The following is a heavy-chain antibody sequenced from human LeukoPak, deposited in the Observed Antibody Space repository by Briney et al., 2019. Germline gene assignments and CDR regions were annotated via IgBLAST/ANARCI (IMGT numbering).Heavy chain of an antibody. CDR2: ISAYNGNT. Sequence: ASVKVSCKASGYTFTSYGISWVRQAPGQGLEWMGWISAYNGNTNYAQKLQGRVTMTTDTSTSTAYMELSRLRSDDTAVYYCARVLMITFGGKSWGAFDIWGQGTMVTVSS. D-gene: IGHD3-16*01. CDR1: GYTFTSYG. CDR3: ARVLMITFGGKSWGAFDI. V-gene: IGHV1-18*01. J-gene: IGHJ3*02.